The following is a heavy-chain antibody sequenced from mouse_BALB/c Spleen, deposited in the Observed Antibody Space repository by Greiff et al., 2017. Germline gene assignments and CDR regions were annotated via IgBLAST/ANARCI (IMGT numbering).Heavy chain of an antibody. CDR3: ARDLYYYGSSTDY. CDR1: GFTFSSYG. J-gene: IGHJ2*01. CDR2: INSNGGST. Sequence: DVHLVESGGGLVQPGGSLKLSCAASGFTFSSYGMSWVRQTPDKRLELVATINSNGGSTYYPDSVKGRFTISRDNAKNTLYLQMSSLKSEDTAMYYCARDLYYYGSSTDYWGQGTTLTVSS. D-gene: IGHD1-1*01. V-gene: IGHV5-6-3*01.